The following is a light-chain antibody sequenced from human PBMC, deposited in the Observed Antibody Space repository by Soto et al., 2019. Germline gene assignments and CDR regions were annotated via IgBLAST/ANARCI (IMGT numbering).Light chain of an antibody. V-gene: IGKV1-5*03. CDR2: KAS. CDR3: QQYNNYFWT. Sequence: DIQMTQSPSSLSASVGDRVTITCRASQSISISLNWYQLKPGKAPKLLIYKASTLESGVPSRFSGSGSGTTFTLTIRSLQPDDFATYYCQQYNNYFWTFGQGTKVDIK. CDR1: QSISIS. J-gene: IGKJ1*01.